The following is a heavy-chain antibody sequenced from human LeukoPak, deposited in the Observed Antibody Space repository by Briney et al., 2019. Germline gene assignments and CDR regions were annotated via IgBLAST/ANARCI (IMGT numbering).Heavy chain of an antibody. J-gene: IGHJ4*02. Sequence: SQTLSLTCTVSGGSISSGGYYWTWIRQHPGKGLEWLGYIYYSGNTYYNPSLKSRITISEDSSKNQFSLRLSSVTAADTAVYYCARGSAANYYFDYWGQGTLVTVSS. D-gene: IGHD6-13*01. CDR2: IYYSGNT. V-gene: IGHV4-31*03. CDR3: ARGSAANYYFDY. CDR1: GGSISSGGYY.